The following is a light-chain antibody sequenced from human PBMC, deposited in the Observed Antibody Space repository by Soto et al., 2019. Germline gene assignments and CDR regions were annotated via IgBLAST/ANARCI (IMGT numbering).Light chain of an antibody. CDR3: QSYDISLSGVV. J-gene: IGLJ7*01. V-gene: IGLV1-40*01. CDR1: SSNIGAGYD. CDR2: GNN. Sequence: QSVLTQPPSVSGAPGQRVTFSCTGGSSNIGAGYDVHWYHQLPGAAPKLIIYGNNNRPSGVPDRFSGSKSGTSASLAITGLQAEDEADYYCQSYDISLSGVVFGGGTQLTVL.